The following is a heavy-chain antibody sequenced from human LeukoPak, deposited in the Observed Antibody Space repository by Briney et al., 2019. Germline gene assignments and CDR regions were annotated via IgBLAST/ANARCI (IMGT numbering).Heavy chain of an antibody. J-gene: IGHJ4*02. CDR1: GYTFTSYD. Sequence: ASVKVSCKASGYTFTSYDINWVRQATGQGLEWMGWMNPNSGNTGYAQKFQGRVTMTRNTSISTAYMELSRLRSDDTAVYYCARDLSDYVWGSYRYWGQGTLVTVSS. CDR2: MNPNSGNT. D-gene: IGHD3-16*02. CDR3: ARDLSDYVWGSYRY. V-gene: IGHV1-8*01.